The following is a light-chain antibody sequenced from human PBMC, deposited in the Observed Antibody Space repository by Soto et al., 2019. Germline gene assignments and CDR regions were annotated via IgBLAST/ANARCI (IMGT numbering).Light chain of an antibody. J-gene: IGKJ2*01. V-gene: IGKV1-5*03. CDR1: QSVGRW. CDR3: QQYNSFST. CDR2: LAS. Sequence: DIQMTQSPSTLSASVGDRVNITCRASQSVGRWLAWYQQKPGKAPKLLVFLASRLDSGAPSRFSGSGSGTDFTLTISSLQPDDFATYYCQQYNSFSTFGQGTKLEIK.